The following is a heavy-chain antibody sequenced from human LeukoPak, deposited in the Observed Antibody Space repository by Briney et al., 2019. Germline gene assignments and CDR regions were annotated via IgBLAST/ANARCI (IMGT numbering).Heavy chain of an antibody. CDR2: IWYDGSNK. V-gene: IGHV3-33*01. J-gene: IGHJ3*02. CDR3: ARDSAVAVRAFDI. Sequence: PGGSLRLSCAASGFTFSSYGMHWVRQAPGKGLEWVAVIWYDGSNKYYADSVKGRFTISRDNSKSTLYLQMNSLRAEDTAVYYCARDSAVAVRAFDIWGQGTMVTVSS. CDR1: GFTFSSYG. D-gene: IGHD6-19*01.